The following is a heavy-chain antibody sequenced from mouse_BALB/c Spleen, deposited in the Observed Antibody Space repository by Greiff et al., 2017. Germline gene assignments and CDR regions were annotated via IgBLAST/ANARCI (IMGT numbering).Heavy chain of an antibody. CDR2: IYPGNVNT. Sequence: VQLQQSGPELVKPGASVRISCKASGYTFTSYYIHWVKQRPGQGLEWIGWIYPGNVNTKYNEKFKGKATLTADKSSSTAYMQLSSLTSEDSAVYVCAREGLGGWLEYFDYWGQGTTLTVSS. CDR3: AREGLGGWLEYFDY. D-gene: IGHD2-3*01. V-gene: IGHV1S56*01. J-gene: IGHJ2*01. CDR1: GYTFTSYY.